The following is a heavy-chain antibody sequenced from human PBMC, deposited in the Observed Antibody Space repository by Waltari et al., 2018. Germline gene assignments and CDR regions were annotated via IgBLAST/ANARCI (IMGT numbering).Heavy chain of an antibody. D-gene: IGHD3-10*01. CDR3: AKDLIRTSYYYYYHMDV. CDR1: GFTFNTYT. J-gene: IGHJ6*02. Sequence: EVHLVESGGGLVTPGGSLRLSCAASGFTFNTYTMNWVRQAPGKWMEWVAAMRSTSSYIYYADSGKGRFTSARDNAKNSLYLQMNSLRGEDTAGYYCAKDLIRTSYYYYYHMDVWGQGTTVTVSS. V-gene: IGHV3-21*01. CDR2: MRSTSSYI.